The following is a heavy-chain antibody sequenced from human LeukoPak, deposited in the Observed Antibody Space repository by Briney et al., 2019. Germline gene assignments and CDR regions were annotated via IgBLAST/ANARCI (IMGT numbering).Heavy chain of an antibody. Sequence: PGGSLRLSCAASGFSFRDFWMTWVRQAPGKGLEWVANINQGGSVKYYVDSVKGRFTISRDDAESSLYVQMNSLRDEDTAVYYCARAYCSSTSCFGWGPGTLVTLSS. D-gene: IGHD2-2*01. CDR1: GFSFRDFW. V-gene: IGHV3-7*01. J-gene: IGHJ4*02. CDR2: INQGGSVK. CDR3: ARAYCSSTSCFG.